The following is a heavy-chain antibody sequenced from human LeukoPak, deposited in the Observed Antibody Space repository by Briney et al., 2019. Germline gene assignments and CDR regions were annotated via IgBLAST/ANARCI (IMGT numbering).Heavy chain of an antibody. V-gene: IGHV1-2*02. J-gene: IGHJ6*03. CDR3: ARTEPQDFWSGYYSGRELMDV. D-gene: IGHD3-3*01. Sequence: ASVKVSCKASGYTFTGYYMHWVRQAPGQGLEWMGWINPNSGGTNYAQKFQGRVTMTRDTSISTAYMELSRLRSDDTAVYYCARTEPQDFWSGYYSGRELMDVWGKGTTVTVSS. CDR1: GYTFTGYY. CDR2: INPNSGGT.